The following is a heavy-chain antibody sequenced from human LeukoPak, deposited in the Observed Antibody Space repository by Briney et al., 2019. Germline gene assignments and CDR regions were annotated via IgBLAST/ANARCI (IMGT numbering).Heavy chain of an antibody. CDR3: ARDSHYATSGWDFDY. D-gene: IGHD6-19*01. J-gene: IGHJ4*02. Sequence: PGGSLRLSCAASGCTFSSYAMSWVRQAPGRGLEGVSAISGSDGSAYYADTVKGRLTISRDNSKKTVYLQMTSLRAEDTAVYYCARDSHYATSGWDFDYGGQGTLVTVSS. V-gene: IGHV3-23*01. CDR1: GCTFSSYA. CDR2: ISGSDGSA.